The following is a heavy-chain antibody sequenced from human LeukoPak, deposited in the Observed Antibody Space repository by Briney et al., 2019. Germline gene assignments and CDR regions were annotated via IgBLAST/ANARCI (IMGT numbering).Heavy chain of an antibody. Sequence: PSETLSLTCTVSGGSISSSSYYWGWIRQPPGKGLEWIGSIYYSGSTYYNPSLKSRVTLSVDTSKNQFSLKLSSVTAADTAVYYCARRRYFRINQGGEEWYFDYWGQGTLVTVSS. CDR2: IYYSGST. CDR1: GGSISSSSYY. CDR3: ARRRYFRINQGGEEWYFDY. J-gene: IGHJ4*02. V-gene: IGHV4-39*01. D-gene: IGHD3-9*01.